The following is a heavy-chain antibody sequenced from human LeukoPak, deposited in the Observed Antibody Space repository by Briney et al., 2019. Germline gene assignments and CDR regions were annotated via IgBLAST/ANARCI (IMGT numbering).Heavy chain of an antibody. CDR1: GYTFNKDG. J-gene: IGHJ4*02. Sequence: GASVKVCCKAHGYTFNKDGITWVRQAPGQGLEWMGWVSGYNDNTYYAQNFQDRITLTTDTSTTTAYMELRSLGSDDTALYYCTLTPTIDYWGQGTLVTVSS. V-gene: IGHV1-18*01. CDR3: TLTPTIDY. CDR2: VSGYNDNT.